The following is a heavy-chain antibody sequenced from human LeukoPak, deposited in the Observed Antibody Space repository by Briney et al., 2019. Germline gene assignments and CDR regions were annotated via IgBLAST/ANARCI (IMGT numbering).Heavy chain of an antibody. J-gene: IGHJ4*02. CDR2: ISYDGSNK. V-gene: IGHV3-30*03. D-gene: IGHD2-21*02. Sequence: GGSLRLSCAVSAFTFSTYSMNWVRQAPGKGLEWVGVISYDGSNKYYGDSAKGRFTITRDNSKNTLYVQMNSLRVEDTAVYYCARNPGRTLVVATAVDYWGQGTLVTVSS. CDR1: AFTFSTYS. CDR3: ARNPGRTLVVATAVDY.